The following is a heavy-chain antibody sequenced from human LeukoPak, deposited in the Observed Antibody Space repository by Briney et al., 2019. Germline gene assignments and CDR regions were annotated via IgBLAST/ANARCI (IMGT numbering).Heavy chain of an antibody. CDR3: TRDRGGDTFDY. CDR2: IKQDGSKK. CDR1: GFPFSSYW. V-gene: IGHV3-7*01. Sequence: PGGSLRLSCVASGFPFSSYWMTWVRQAPGKGLEWVANIKQDGSKKSYVDSVKGRFTISRDNAKNSLYLQMNSLRAEDTAIYYCTRDRGGDTFDYWGQGTLVSVSS. J-gene: IGHJ4*02. D-gene: IGHD5-24*01.